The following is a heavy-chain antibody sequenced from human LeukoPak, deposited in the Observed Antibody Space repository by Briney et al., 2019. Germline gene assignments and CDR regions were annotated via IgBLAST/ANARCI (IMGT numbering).Heavy chain of an antibody. CDR1: GYTFTSYD. Sequence: ASVKVSCKASGYTFTSYDINWVRQATGQGLEWMGWMNPNSGNTGYAQKFQGRVTITRNTSISPAYMELSSLRSEDTAVYYCASSGWYVNAFDIWGQGTMVTVSS. V-gene: IGHV1-8*03. CDR3: ASSGWYVNAFDI. D-gene: IGHD6-19*01. J-gene: IGHJ3*02. CDR2: MNPNSGNT.